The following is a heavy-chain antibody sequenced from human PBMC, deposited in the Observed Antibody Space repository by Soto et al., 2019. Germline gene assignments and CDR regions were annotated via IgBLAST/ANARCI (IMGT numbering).Heavy chain of an antibody. D-gene: IGHD2-8*02. J-gene: IGHJ4*02. Sequence: QVQLVQSGAEVKKPGASVKVSCKASGYTFTDYSMHWVRQAPGQGLEWMGWINPDSGGTLYSQKFEDGVTMTSDRSIKTVFMELARLRSDYTAVYYCSTGSYVDGALWGQGPVVAVSS. CDR2: INPDSGGT. V-gene: IGHV1-2*02. CDR3: STGSYVDGAL. CDR1: GYTFTDYS.